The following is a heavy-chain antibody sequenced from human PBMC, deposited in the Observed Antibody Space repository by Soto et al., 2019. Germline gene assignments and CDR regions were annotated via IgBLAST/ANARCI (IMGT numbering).Heavy chain of an antibody. CDR1: VLWLSKREMG. CDR3: GHSNVGIIQPRVLDP. D-gene: IGHD3-10*01. CDR2: IFWEQDK. Sequence: SGPTRFHPTRALRLPVTFSVLWLSKREMGVAWVRQPPGKALEWLALIFWEQDKRYNPFLRSRLTITKDTSKYQVVLTMTDVDRVDTATYYCGHSNVGIIQPRVLDPWGQGTLVSVS. J-gene: IGHJ5*02. V-gene: IGHV2-5*02.